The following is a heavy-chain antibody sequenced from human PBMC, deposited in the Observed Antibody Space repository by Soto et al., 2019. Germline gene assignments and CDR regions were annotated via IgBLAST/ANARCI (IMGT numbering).Heavy chain of an antibody. CDR1: GYTFTGYY. D-gene: IGHD3-9*01. J-gene: IGHJ4*02. CDR3: ARTTYYDILTGYYKYPFDY. V-gene: IGHV1-2*02. Sequence: ASLKVSCKASGYTFTGYYMHWVRQAPGQGLEWMGWINPNSGGTNYAQKFQGRVTMTRDTSISTAYMELSRLRSDDTAVYYCARTTYYDILTGYYKYPFDYWGQGTLVTVSS. CDR2: INPNSGGT.